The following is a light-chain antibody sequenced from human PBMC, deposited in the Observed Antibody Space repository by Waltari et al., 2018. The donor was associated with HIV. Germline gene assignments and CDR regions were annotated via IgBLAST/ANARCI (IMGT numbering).Light chain of an antibody. CDR1: SSNLGHNA. CDR3: GAWDDSLNGWV. J-gene: IGLJ3*02. CDR2: YDD. Sequence: QSVLTQPPSVSEAPRQRVTISCSGSSSNLGHNAVTWYQQFPGKAPKLLIYYDDLLSSGVSDRFSGSKSGTSASLAIRGLQSEDEADYYCGAWDDSLNGWVFGGGTKLTVL. V-gene: IGLV1-36*01.